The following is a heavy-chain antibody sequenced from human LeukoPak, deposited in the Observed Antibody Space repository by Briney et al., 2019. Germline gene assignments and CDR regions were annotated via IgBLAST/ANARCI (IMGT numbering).Heavy chain of an antibody. CDR3: AKVPTIFGVAYYMDV. D-gene: IGHD3-3*01. Sequence: GGSLRLSCAASGFTFSSYEMNWVRQAPGKGLEWVSYISSSGSTIYYADSVKGRFTISRDNAKNSLYLQMNSLRAEDTAVYYCAKVPTIFGVAYYMDVWGKGTTVTVSS. CDR2: ISSSGSTI. CDR1: GFTFSSYE. J-gene: IGHJ6*03. V-gene: IGHV3-48*03.